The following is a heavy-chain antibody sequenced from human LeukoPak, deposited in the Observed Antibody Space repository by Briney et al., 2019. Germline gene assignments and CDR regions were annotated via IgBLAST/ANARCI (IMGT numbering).Heavy chain of an antibody. J-gene: IGHJ2*01. CDR1: GYTFSDYY. CDR3: ATFKLGFSL. D-gene: IGHD7-27*01. CDR2: IYLKDDKT. Sequence: ATVKISCKASGYTFSDYYMHWVQQAPGKGLEWMGRIYLKDDKTIYAEKFQGRVTITADTSTDTAYMELSSLRSEDTAVYYCATFKLGFSLWGRGTLVTVSS. V-gene: IGHV1-69-2*01.